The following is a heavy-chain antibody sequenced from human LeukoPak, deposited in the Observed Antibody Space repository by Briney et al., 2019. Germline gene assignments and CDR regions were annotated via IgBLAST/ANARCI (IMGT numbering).Heavy chain of an antibody. V-gene: IGHV4-34*01. CDR3: ARAQIRRRDVPCYFDY. CDR1: GGPFSGYY. D-gene: IGHD3-10*02. Sequence: SETLSLTCAVYGGPFSGYYWSWIRQPPGKGLEWIGEINHSGSTNYNPSLKSRVIISVDTSKNQFSLKLSSVTAADTAVYYCARAQIRRRDVPCYFDYWGQGTLVTVSS. CDR2: INHSGST. J-gene: IGHJ4*02.